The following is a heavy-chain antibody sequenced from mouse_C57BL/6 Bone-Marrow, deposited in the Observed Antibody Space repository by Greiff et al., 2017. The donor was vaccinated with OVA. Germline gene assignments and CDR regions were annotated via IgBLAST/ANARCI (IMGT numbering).Heavy chain of an antibody. CDR1: GYAFSSSW. J-gene: IGHJ1*03. V-gene: IGHV1-82*01. Sequence: VVKPGASVKISCKASGYAFSSSWMNWVKQRPGKGLEWIGRIYPGDGDTNYNGKFKGKATLTADKSSSTAYMQLSSLTSEDSAVYFCAKSSPYWYFDVWGTGTTVTVSS. D-gene: IGHD1-1*01. CDR2: IYPGDGDT. CDR3: AKSSPYWYFDV.